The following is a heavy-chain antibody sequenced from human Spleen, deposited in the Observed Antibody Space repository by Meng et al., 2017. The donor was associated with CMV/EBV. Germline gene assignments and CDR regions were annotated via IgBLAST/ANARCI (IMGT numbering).Heavy chain of an antibody. J-gene: IGHJ4*02. Sequence: GFTFSRYAMHWVRQAPGKGLEWVAVISYDGSNKYYADSVKGRFTISRDNSKNTLYLQMNSLRAEDTAVYYCARGYCSGGSCYSWIDYWGQGTLVTVSS. CDR3: ARGYCSGGSCYSWIDY. CDR2: ISYDGSNK. CDR1: GFTFSRYA. V-gene: IGHV3-30*04. D-gene: IGHD2-15*01.